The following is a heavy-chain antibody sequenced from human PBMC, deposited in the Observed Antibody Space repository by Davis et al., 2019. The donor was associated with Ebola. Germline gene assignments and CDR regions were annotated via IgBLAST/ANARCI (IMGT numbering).Heavy chain of an antibody. V-gene: IGHV3-23*01. CDR1: GFIFSSYV. CDR3: AKDWAMAYHFDY. CDR2: VGTSGGTT. J-gene: IGHJ4*02. D-gene: IGHD5-18*01. Sequence: GESLKISCAASGFIFSSYVMSWVRQAPGKGLEWVSSVGTSGGTTYYADSVKGRFTISRDNSKNTLYLQMNSLRAEDTAVYYCAKDWAMAYHFDYWGQGTLVTVSS.